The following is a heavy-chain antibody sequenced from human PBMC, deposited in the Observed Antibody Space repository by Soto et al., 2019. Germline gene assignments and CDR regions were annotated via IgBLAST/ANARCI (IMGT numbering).Heavy chain of an antibody. CDR1: GYTFTSND. Sequence: QVQLVQSGAEVKKPGASVKVSCRASGYTFTSNDINWVRQAAGQGLEWMGCMNPKTGKTGNAQKFQGRVTMTRDTSISTVYMDLSRLTSGDTAMYYCARGAAFDVWGQGTMVTVSS. V-gene: IGHV1-8*01. CDR2: MNPKTGKT. J-gene: IGHJ3*01. CDR3: ARGAAFDV.